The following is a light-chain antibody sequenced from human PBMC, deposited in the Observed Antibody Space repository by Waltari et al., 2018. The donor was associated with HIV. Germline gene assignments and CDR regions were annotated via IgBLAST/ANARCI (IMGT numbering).Light chain of an antibody. V-gene: IGLV2-14*03. CDR3: NSYTSSGTVGV. Sequence: QSALTQPASVSGSPGQSITISGTGTSSDVGGYICVSWYQQHPGKAPRLMIYDVSNRPSGLSKRFSGSKSGNTACLTFSGVQADDEADYYCNSYTSSGTVGVIGTGTKVTVL. J-gene: IGLJ1*01. CDR1: SSDVGGYIC. CDR2: DVS.